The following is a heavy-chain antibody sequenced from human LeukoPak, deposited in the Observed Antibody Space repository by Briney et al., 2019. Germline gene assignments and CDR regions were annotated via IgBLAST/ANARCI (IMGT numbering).Heavy chain of an antibody. Sequence: PSETLSLTCAVSGYSISSGYSWGCIRPPPGKGLEWIGSIYHSGSTYYNPSLKSRVTISVDTSKNQFSLKLSSVTAADTAVYCCAGHHGDSSWPYYYYYYMDVWGKGTTVTVSS. V-gene: IGHV4-38-2*01. CDR1: GYSISSGYS. J-gene: IGHJ6*03. CDR2: IYHSGST. CDR3: AGHHGDSSWPYYYYYYMDV. D-gene: IGHD6-13*01.